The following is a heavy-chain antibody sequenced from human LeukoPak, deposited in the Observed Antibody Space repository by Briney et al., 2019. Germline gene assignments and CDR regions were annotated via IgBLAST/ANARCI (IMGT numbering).Heavy chain of an antibody. V-gene: IGHV5-51*01. CDR3: ARLGRSTSQPDLDY. J-gene: IGHJ4*02. CDR1: GYTFTSYW. D-gene: IGHD1-26*01. CDR2: IYAGDSDT. Sequence: GESLKISCKGSGYTFTSYWIGWVRQMPGKGLEWMGIIYAGDSDTRYSPSFQGQVTISADKSISTAYLQWSSLKVSDTAMYYCARLGRSTSQPDLDYWGQGTLVTVSS.